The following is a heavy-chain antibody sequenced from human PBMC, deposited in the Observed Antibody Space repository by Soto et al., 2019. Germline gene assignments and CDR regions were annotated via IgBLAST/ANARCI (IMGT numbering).Heavy chain of an antibody. D-gene: IGHD6-6*01. CDR2: ITNSGSTK. J-gene: IGHJ4*02. Sequence: GWSLRLSCAASGFPFSDYYMSLIRQAPGKGLEWVSHITNSGSTKYYADSVKGRFTISRDNAKNSLFLQMNSLRAEDTAVYYCARTLEARFDYWGQGTPLTXS. CDR3: ARTLEARFDY. CDR1: GFPFSDYY. V-gene: IGHV3-11*01.